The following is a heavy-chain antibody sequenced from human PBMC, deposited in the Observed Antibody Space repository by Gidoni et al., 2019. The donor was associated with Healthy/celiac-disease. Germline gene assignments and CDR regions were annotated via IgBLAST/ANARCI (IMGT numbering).Heavy chain of an antibody. Sequence: EVQLLESGGGLVQPGGSLRLSCAASGFTFSSYAMSWVRQAPGKGLEWVSAISGSGGSTYYADTVKSRFTISRDNSKNTLYLQMNSLRAEDTAVYYCATSPGGSGYSNWFDPWGQGTLVTVSS. CDR2: ISGSGGST. V-gene: IGHV3-23*01. CDR3: ATSPGGSGYSNWFDP. CDR1: GFTFSSYA. J-gene: IGHJ5*02. D-gene: IGHD5-12*01.